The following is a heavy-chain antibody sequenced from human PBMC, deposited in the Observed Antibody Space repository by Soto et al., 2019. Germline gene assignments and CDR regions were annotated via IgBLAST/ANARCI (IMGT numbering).Heavy chain of an antibody. CDR3: ARGGSNYHYVWGSYRYPFDY. D-gene: IGHD3-16*02. Sequence: GASVKVSCKASGYTFTSYDINWVRQATGQGLEWMGWMNPNSGNTGYAQKFQGRVTMTRNTSISTAYMELSSLRSEDTAVYYCARGGSNYHYVWGSYRYPFDYWGQGTLVTVSS. CDR2: MNPNSGNT. V-gene: IGHV1-8*01. CDR1: GYTFTSYD. J-gene: IGHJ4*02.